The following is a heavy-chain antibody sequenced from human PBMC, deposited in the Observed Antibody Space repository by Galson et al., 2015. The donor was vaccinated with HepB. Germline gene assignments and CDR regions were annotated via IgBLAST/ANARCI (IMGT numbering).Heavy chain of an antibody. CDR1: GGTFTSYY. CDR2: INPSGGST. CDR3: ARASALYSYGY. Sequence: SVKVSCKASGGTFTSYYMNWVRQAPGQGLEWMGIINPSGGSTSYAQKFQGRVTMTRDTSTSTVYMELSSLSSEDTAVYYCARASALYSYGYWGQGTLVTVSS. D-gene: IGHD5-18*01. V-gene: IGHV1-46*01. J-gene: IGHJ4*02.